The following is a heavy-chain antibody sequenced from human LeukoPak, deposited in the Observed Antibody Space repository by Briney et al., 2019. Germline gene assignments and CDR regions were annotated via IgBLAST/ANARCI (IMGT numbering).Heavy chain of an antibody. V-gene: IGHV4-39*01. Sequence: PSETLSLTCTVSGGSISSSSYYWGWIRQPPGKGLEWIGSIYYSGSTYYNPSLKSRVTISVDTSKNQFPLKLSSVTAADTAVYYCARRITGTTWYFDLWGRGTLVTVSS. CDR1: GGSISSSSYY. D-gene: IGHD1-7*01. CDR3: ARRITGTTWYFDL. J-gene: IGHJ2*01. CDR2: IYYSGST.